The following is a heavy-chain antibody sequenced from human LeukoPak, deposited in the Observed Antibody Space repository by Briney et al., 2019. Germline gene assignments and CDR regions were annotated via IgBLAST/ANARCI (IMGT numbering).Heavy chain of an antibody. CDR1: GGSISSSSYY. Sequence: SETLSLTCAVSGGSISSSSYYWGWIRQPPGKGLEWIGSIYYSGSTYYNPSLKGRVTISVDTSKNQFSLKLSSVTAADTAVYYCARSTNQTVQLLTIYYFDYWGQGTLVTVSS. J-gene: IGHJ4*02. V-gene: IGHV4-39*01. D-gene: IGHD2-2*01. CDR2: IYYSGST. CDR3: ARSTNQTVQLLTIYYFDY.